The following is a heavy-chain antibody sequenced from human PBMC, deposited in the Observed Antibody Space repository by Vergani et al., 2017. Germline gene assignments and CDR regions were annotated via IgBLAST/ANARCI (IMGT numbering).Heavy chain of an antibody. Sequence: QLQLQESGPGLLKPSQTLSLTCSLSNEFIMNGVFYWSWIRQSPGKGLEWIGYMHFSGRAYYNPSLRSRASISIDGSNNQFSLNLTSVTAADTAVYFCARGTRGIYETSGLDWLDPWGQGTLVTVSS. CDR2: MHFSGRA. CDR3: ARGTRGIYETSGLDWLDP. D-gene: IGHD5/OR15-5a*01. J-gene: IGHJ5*02. CDR1: NEFIMNGVFY. V-gene: IGHV4-30-4*01.